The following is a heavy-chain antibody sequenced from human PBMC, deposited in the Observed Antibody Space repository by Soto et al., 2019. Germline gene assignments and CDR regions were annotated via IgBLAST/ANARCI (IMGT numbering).Heavy chain of an antibody. CDR1: GGTFSSYA. Sequence: SVKVSCKASGGTFSSYAISWVRQAPGQGLEWMGGIIPIFGTANYAQKFQGRVTITADESTSTAYMELSSLRSEDTAVYYCASYGYSYGSAPHLWGQGTLVTVSS. CDR3: ASYGYSYGSAPHL. D-gene: IGHD5-18*01. CDR2: IIPIFGTA. V-gene: IGHV1-69*13. J-gene: IGHJ5*02.